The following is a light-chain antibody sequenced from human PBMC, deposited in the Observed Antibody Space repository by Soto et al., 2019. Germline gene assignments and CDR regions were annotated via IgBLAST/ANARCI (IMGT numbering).Light chain of an antibody. CDR1: QSVSSN. CDR3: QSERLT. J-gene: IGKJ4*01. Sequence: EIVMTQSPATLSVSPGERATLSCRASQSVSSNLAWYQQKPGQAPRLLIYGASTRATGIPARFSGSGSGTEFTLTISSLQSADFAVYYCQSERLTFGGGTKVEIK. CDR2: GAS. V-gene: IGKV3-15*01.